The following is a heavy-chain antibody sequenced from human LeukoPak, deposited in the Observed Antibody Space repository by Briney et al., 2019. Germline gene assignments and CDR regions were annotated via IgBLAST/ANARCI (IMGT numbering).Heavy chain of an antibody. CDR3: AKVTPNYYDSSGYYEGYFDY. Sequence: GGSLRLSCVTSGFTFSSYAMSWVRQAPGKGLEWVSAISGSGGSTYYADSVKGRFTISRDNSKNTLYLQMNSLRAEDTAVHYCAKVTPNYYDSSGYYEGYFDYWGQGTLVTVSS. D-gene: IGHD3-22*01. J-gene: IGHJ4*02. V-gene: IGHV3-23*01. CDR1: GFTFSSYA. CDR2: ISGSGGST.